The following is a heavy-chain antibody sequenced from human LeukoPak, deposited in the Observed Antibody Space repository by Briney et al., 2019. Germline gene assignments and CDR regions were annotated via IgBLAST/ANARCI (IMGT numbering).Heavy chain of an antibody. Sequence: SVKVSCKASGGTFSSYAISWVRQAPGQGLEWMGGIIPIFGTANYAQKFQGRVTITADKSTSTAYMELSSLRSEDTAVYYCARDQDSKGPNFDYWGQGTLVTVSS. CDR2: IIPIFGTA. J-gene: IGHJ4*02. V-gene: IGHV1-69*06. CDR3: ARDQDSKGPNFDY. CDR1: GGTFSSYA.